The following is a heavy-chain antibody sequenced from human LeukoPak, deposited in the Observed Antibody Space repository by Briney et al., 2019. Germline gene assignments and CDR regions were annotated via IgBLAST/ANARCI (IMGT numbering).Heavy chain of an antibody. CDR3: ARGLTIFGVVNDAFDF. J-gene: IGHJ3*01. CDR1: GFTFSSHW. CDR2: INQDGSGK. D-gene: IGHD3-3*01. V-gene: IGHV3-7*04. Sequence: GGSLRLSCAASGFTFSSHWMSWVRRAPGKGLERVANINQDGSGKYYVDSVKGRFIISRDNAKNSLYLQMNSLRAEDTAVYYCARGLTIFGVVNDAFDFWGQGTMVTVSS.